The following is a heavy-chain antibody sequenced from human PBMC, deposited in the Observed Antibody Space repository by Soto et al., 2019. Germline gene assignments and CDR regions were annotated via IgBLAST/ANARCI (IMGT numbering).Heavy chain of an antibody. CDR2: ISGSGGRT. CDR3: GKRGRVGVGYDY. CDR1: GFTFSSYD. J-gene: IGHJ4*02. D-gene: IGHD2-15*01. V-gene: IGHV3-23*01. Sequence: EVQLLESGGGLVQPGGSLRLSCAASGFTFSSYDMSWVRQAPGQGLEWVSAISGSGGRTYSADSGKGRFTISRDNSKNTLYLEMNSLRAGDTAVYYCGKRGRVGVGYDYWGQGTLVTVSS.